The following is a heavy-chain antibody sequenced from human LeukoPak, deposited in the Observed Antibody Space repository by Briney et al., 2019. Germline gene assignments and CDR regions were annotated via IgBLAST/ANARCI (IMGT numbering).Heavy chain of an antibody. Sequence: GASVKVSCKASRYTFIGYYMHWVRQAPGQGLEWMGWINPNSGGTNYAQKFQGRVTMTRDTSISTAYMELSRLKSDDTAVYYCARGYCSSTSCNDAFDIWGQGTMVTVSS. CDR3: ARGYCSSTSCNDAFDI. CDR2: INPNSGGT. J-gene: IGHJ3*02. D-gene: IGHD2-2*01. CDR1: RYTFIGYY. V-gene: IGHV1-2*02.